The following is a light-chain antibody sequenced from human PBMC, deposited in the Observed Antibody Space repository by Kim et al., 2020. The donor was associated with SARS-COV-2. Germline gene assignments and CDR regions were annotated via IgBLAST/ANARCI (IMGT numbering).Light chain of an antibody. Sequence: GKSIAISCTGTTSDSSGHNYVSWYQQHPGKAPKLIIFDVSNRPSGVSNRFSGSKSGNTASLTISGLQAEDEADYYCSSYANDNTRVFGGGTQLTVL. CDR3: SSYANDNTRV. CDR2: DVS. V-gene: IGLV2-14*03. J-gene: IGLJ3*02. CDR1: TSDSSGHNY.